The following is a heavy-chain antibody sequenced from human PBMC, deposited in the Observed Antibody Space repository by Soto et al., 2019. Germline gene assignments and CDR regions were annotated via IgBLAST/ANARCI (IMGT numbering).Heavy chain of an antibody. CDR3: ARETWVVDTAMANYYYGMDV. J-gene: IGHJ6*02. D-gene: IGHD5-18*01. CDR1: GGSISSGGYY. CDR2: IYYSGST. V-gene: IGHV4-31*03. Sequence: PSETPSLTCTVSGGSISSGGYYWSWIRKHPGKGLEWIGYIYYSGSTYYNPSLKSRVTISVDTSKYQFSLKLSSVTAADTAVYYCARETWVVDTAMANYYYGMDVWGQGTTVTVSS.